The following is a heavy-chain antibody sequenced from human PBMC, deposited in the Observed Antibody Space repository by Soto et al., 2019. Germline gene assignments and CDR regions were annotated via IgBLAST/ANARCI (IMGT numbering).Heavy chain of an antibody. J-gene: IGHJ4*02. D-gene: IGHD3-22*01. CDR3: ARGRGLAYYDSSGYYDYYFDY. V-gene: IGHV3-48*02. Sequence: PGGSLRLSCAASGFTFSSYSMNWVRQAPGKGLEWVSYISSSSSTIYYADSVKGRFTISRDNAKNSLYLQMNSLRDEDTAVYYCARGRGLAYYDSSGYYDYYFDYWGQGTLVTVSS. CDR2: ISSSSSTI. CDR1: GFTFSSYS.